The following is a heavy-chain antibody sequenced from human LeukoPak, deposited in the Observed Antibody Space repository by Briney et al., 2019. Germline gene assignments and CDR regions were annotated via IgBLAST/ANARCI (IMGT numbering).Heavy chain of an antibody. CDR3: VRDVHWAFDM. V-gene: IGHV3-48*02. J-gene: IGHJ3*02. D-gene: IGHD6-6*01. Sequence: GGSLRLSCAASGFTFSSFAMSWVRQAPGKGLEWISNIRSDGDDFYADTVKGRFTISRDNAKNSLYLQMNSLKEEDTAVYYCVRDVHWAFDMWGQGTMVTVSS. CDR2: IRSDGDD. CDR1: GFTFSSFA.